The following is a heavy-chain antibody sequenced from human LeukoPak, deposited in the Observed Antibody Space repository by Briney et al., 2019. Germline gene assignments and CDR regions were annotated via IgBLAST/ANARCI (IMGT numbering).Heavy chain of an antibody. CDR3: ARQPHYYYYYMDV. J-gene: IGHJ6*03. CDR1: GYTFTSYY. V-gene: IGHV1-18*04. Sequence: GASVKVSCKASGYTFTSYYMHWVRQAPGQGLEWMGWISAYNGNTNYAQKLQGRVTMTTDTSTSTAYMELRSLRSDDTAVYYCARQPHYYYYYMDVWGKGTTVTVSS. CDR2: ISAYNGNT.